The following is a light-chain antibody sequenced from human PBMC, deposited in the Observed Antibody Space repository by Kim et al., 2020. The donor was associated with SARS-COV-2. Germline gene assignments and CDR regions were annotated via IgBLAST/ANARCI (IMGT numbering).Light chain of an antibody. CDR1: KLGDKY. V-gene: IGLV3-1*01. J-gene: IGLJ3*02. Sequence: VSPGQTASITCSGEKLGDKYACWYQQKPGQSPVLVIYQDNKRPSGIPERFSGSNSGNTATLTISGTQAMDEADYYCQAWDSSTGVFGGGTQLTVL. CDR2: QDN. CDR3: QAWDSSTGV.